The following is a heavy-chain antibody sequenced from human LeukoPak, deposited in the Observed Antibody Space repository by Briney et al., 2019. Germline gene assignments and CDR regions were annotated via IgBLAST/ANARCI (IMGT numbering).Heavy chain of an antibody. CDR1: GFTFSNYG. D-gene: IGHD1-26*01. CDR2: ISSDGSNK. CDR3: AGGWDFGDY. V-gene: IGHV3-30*03. J-gene: IGHJ4*02. Sequence: PGRSLRLSCAASGFTFSNYGMQWVRQAPGKGLEWVALISSDGSNKYYADPVKGRFTISRDNSKNTLYLQMDSLRTEDTALYYCAGGWDFGDYWGQGPLVTVSS.